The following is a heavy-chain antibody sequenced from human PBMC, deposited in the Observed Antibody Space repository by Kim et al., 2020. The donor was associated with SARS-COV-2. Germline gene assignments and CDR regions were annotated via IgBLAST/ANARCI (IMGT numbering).Heavy chain of an antibody. D-gene: IGHD6-19*01. CDR1: GFTFTSRA. V-gene: IGHV3-23*01. Sequence: GGSLRLSCVASGFTFTSRAMSWVRQAPGKRPEWVASINNGGNSYYADSVKGRFTISREITKDKLYLQMNSLGAGDTALYYCARDHPTGGWPPFASWGRGT. CDR3: ARDHPTGGWPPFAS. CDR2: INNGGNS. J-gene: IGHJ4*02.